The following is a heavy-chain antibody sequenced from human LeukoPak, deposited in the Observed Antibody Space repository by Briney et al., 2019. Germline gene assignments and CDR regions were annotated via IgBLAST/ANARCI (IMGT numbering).Heavy chain of an antibody. CDR3: AKDMWRRDGYNPLGIFDY. V-gene: IGHV3-33*06. J-gene: IGHJ4*02. CDR2: IWYDGSNK. Sequence: GGSLRLSCAASGFTFSSYGMHWVRQAPGKGLEWVAVIWYDGSNKYYADSVKGRFTISRDNSKNTVSLQMNSLGAEDTAVYYCAKDMWRRDGYNPLGIFDYWGQGTLVTVS. D-gene: IGHD5-24*01. CDR1: GFTFSSYG.